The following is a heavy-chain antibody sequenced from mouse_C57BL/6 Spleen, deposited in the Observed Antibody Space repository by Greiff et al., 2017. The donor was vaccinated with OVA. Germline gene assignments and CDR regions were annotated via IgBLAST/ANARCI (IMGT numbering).Heavy chain of an antibody. CDR1: GFSLTSYG. Sequence: VKLVESGPGPVQPSQSLSITCTVSGFSLTSYGVHWVRQSPGKGLEWLGVIWSGGSTDYNAAFISRLSISKDNSKSQVFFKMNSLQADDTAIYYCASYGQFAYWGQGTLVTVSA. J-gene: IGHJ3*01. CDR3: ASYGQFAY. D-gene: IGHD1-1*02. CDR2: IWSGGST. V-gene: IGHV2-2*01.